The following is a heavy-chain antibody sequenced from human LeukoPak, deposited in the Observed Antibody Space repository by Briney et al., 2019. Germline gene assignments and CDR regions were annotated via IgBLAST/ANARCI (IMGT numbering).Heavy chain of an antibody. D-gene: IGHD5-18*01. CDR1: GFTVSSNY. J-gene: IGHJ4*02. CDR3: ARGRGYSLNFDY. V-gene: IGHV3-66*01. Sequence: GGSLRLSCAASGFTVSSNYVSWVRQAPGKGLEWVSVIYSGGSAYYADSVKGRFTISRDNSKNTLYLQTNSLRAEDTAVYYCARGRGYSLNFDYWGQGTLVTVSS. CDR2: IYSGGSA.